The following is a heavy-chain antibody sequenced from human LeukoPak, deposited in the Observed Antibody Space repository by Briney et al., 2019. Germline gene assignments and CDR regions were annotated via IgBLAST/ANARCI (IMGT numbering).Heavy chain of an antibody. V-gene: IGHV1-2*02. D-gene: IGHD2-8*01. CDR2: INPNGGGT. Sequence: ASVKVSCKASGYTFTVYYMHWVRQAPGQGLEWMGWINPNGGGTNYAQKFQGRVTMTRDTSISTAYMELSRLRSDDTAVYYCARGPNLLMVYAIQVAWFDPWGQGTLVTVSS. J-gene: IGHJ5*02. CDR1: GYTFTVYY. CDR3: ARGPNLLMVYAIQVAWFDP.